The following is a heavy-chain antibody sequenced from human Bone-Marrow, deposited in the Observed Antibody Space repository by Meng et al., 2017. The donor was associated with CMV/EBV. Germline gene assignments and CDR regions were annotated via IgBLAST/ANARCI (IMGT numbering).Heavy chain of an antibody. J-gene: IGHJ4*02. Sequence: GESLKISCAASGFTFSDYYMSWIRQAPGKGLEWVSYISSSGSTIYYADSVKGRFTISRDNAKNSLYLQMNSLRAEDTALYYCAKGRYSGSSGYFDYWGQGTLATVPS. CDR3: AKGRYSGSSGYFDY. CDR1: GFTFSDYY. D-gene: IGHD1-26*01. V-gene: IGHV3-11*01. CDR2: ISSSGSTI.